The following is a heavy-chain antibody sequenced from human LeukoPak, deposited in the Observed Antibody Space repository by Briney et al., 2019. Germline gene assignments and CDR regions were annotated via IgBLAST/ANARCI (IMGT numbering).Heavy chain of an antibody. CDR2: ISYDGSNK. D-gene: IGHD3-9*01. Sequence: GGSLRLSCAASGFTFSSYAMHWVRQAPGKGLEWVAVISYDGSNKYYADSVKGRFTISRDNAKNSLYLQMNSLRAEDTAVYYCARAGYYDILTGPFDYWGQGTLVTVSS. J-gene: IGHJ4*02. V-gene: IGHV3-30-3*01. CDR1: GFTFSSYA. CDR3: ARAGYYDILTGPFDY.